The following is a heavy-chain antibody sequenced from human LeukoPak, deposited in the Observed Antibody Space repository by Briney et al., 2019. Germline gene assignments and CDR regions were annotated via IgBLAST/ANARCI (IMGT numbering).Heavy chain of an antibody. CDR1: GFTFSSYW. Sequence: GGSLRLSCAASGFTFSSYWMSWVRQAPGKGLEWVSAISGSGGSTYYADSVKGRFTISRDNSKNTLYLQMNSLRAEDTAVYYCAKIRIVVVPAAPDYWGQGTLVTVSS. CDR2: ISGSGGST. J-gene: IGHJ4*02. D-gene: IGHD2-2*01. V-gene: IGHV3-23*01. CDR3: AKIRIVVVPAAPDY.